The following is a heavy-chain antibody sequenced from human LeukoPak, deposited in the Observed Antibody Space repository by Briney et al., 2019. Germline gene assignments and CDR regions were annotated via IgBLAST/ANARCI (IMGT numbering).Heavy chain of an antibody. CDR2: ISYSGNT. CDR1: GGSIISSDYH. CDR3: ARHCCSGPAKRVFNI. J-gene: IGHJ3*02. Sequence: SETLSLTCTVSGGSIISSDYHWGWVRQPPGKGLEWIGTISYSGNTDYNPSLRSRVTISVDTSNNQFSLRLGSVTAADTAVYHCARHCCSGPAKRVFNIWGQGTMVTVSS. D-gene: IGHD2-15*01. V-gene: IGHV4-39*01.